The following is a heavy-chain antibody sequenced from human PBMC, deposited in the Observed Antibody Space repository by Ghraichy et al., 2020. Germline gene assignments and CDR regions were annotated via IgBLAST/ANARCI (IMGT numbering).Heavy chain of an antibody. CDR2: ISGSGGST. CDR3: AKDRETSVGSGSYNPNFDS. D-gene: IGHD3-10*01. CDR1: GFTFSSYA. J-gene: IGHJ4*02. Sequence: GGSLRLSCAASGFTFSSYAMSWVRQAPGKGLEWVSAISGSGGSTYYADSVKGRFTISRDNSKNTLYLQMNSLRAEDTAVYYCAKDRETSVGSGSYNPNFDSGGQGTLVTVSS. V-gene: IGHV3-23*01.